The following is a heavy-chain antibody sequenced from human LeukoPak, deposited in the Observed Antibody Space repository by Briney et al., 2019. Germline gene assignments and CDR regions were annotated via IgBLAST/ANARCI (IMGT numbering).Heavy chain of an antibody. CDR3: AREYSSSSGRGFDI. J-gene: IGHJ3*02. CDR2: ISGSTSYI. CDR1: GFTVSSDY. Sequence: GESLRLSCAASGFTVSSDYMSWVRQSPGKGLEWVSSISGSTSYIYYADSLKGRFTISRDNAKNSLYLQMNSLRAEDTAVYYCAREYSSSSGRGFDIWGQGTMVTVSS. V-gene: IGHV3-21*01. D-gene: IGHD6-6*01.